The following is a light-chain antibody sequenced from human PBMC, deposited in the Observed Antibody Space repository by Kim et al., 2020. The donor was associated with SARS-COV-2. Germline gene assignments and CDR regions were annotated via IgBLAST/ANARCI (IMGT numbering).Light chain of an antibody. V-gene: IGLV3-1*01. CDR1: KLGDKY. J-gene: IGLJ2*01. CDR2: QDS. Sequence: SYELTQPPSVSVSPGQTASITCSGDKLGDKYACWYQQKPGQSPVLVIYQDSKRPSGIPARFSGSNSGNTATLTISGTQAMDEADYYCQAWDSRTLFGGGT. CDR3: QAWDSRTL.